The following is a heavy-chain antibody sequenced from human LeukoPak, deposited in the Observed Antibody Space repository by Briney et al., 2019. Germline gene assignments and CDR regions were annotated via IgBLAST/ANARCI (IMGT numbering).Heavy chain of an antibody. D-gene: IGHD6-13*01. CDR3: ARDPRGAAPDAFDI. V-gene: IGHV3-9*01. J-gene: IGHJ3*02. CDR2: ISWNSGSI. Sequence: GGSLRLSCAASGFTFDDYAMHWVRQAPGKGLEWVSGISWNSGSIGYADSVKGRFTISRDNAKNSLYLQMNSLRAEDTAVYYCARDPRGAAPDAFDIWGQGTMVTVSS. CDR1: GFTFDDYA.